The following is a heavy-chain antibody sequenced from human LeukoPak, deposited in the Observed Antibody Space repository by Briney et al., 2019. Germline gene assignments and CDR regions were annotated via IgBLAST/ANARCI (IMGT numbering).Heavy chain of an antibody. CDR2: INPNSGDT. CDR1: GYIFKDFY. Sequence: GASMKVSCKTSGYIFKDFYIHWVRQAPGHGLEGMGWINPNSGDTNSAQRFQGRVTMTRDTSTGTAYMDLSSLTSDDTAVYFCAKDSSGGYNSHWGQGTLVTVSS. V-gene: IGHV1-2*02. J-gene: IGHJ4*02. D-gene: IGHD5-24*01. CDR3: AKDSSGGYNSH.